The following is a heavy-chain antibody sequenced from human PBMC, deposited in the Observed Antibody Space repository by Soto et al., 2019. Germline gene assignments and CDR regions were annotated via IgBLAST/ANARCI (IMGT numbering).Heavy chain of an antibody. CDR2: INPNSGGT. J-gene: IGHJ5*02. D-gene: IGHD3-3*01. CDR3: ARGSQTYYDFWSGYSGNWFDP. CDR1: GYTFTGYY. V-gene: IGHV1-2*02. Sequence: ASVKVSCKASGYTFTGYYMHWVRQAPGQGLEWMGWINPNSGGTNYAQKFQGRVTMTRDTSISTAYMELSRLRSDDTAVYYCARGSQTYYDFWSGYSGNWFDPWGQGTLVTVSS.